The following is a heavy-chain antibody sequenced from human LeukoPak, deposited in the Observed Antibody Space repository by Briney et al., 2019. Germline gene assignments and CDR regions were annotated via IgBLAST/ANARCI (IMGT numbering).Heavy chain of an antibody. D-gene: IGHD4-17*01. CDR3: ARVNYGDYGPLLAQPLGY. Sequence: GVSLQISCQGSGYSFTSYWIGWVCQMPGKGLAWMGIIYPGDSDTRYSPSFQGQVTVSADKSISTAYLQWSSLKASDTAMYYCARVNYGDYGPLLAQPLGYWGQGTLVTVSS. CDR1: GYSFTSYW. J-gene: IGHJ4*02. CDR2: IYPGDSDT. V-gene: IGHV5-51*01.